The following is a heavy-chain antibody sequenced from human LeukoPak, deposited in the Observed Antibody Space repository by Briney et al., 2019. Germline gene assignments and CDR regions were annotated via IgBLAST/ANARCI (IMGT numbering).Heavy chain of an antibody. CDR1: GYTLTELS. CDR3: VTDFLRRRRFDY. V-gene: IGHV1-24*01. D-gene: IGHD6-25*01. CDR2: FDPEDGET. Sequence: ASVKVSCKVSGYTLTELSMHWVRQAPGKGLEWMGGFDPEDGETIYAQKFQGRVTMTEDTSTDTAYMELSSLRSEDTGVYYCVTDFLRRRRFDYWGQGTLVTVSS. J-gene: IGHJ4*02.